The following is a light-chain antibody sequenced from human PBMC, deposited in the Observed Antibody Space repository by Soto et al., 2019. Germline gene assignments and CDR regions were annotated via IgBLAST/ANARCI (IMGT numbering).Light chain of an antibody. V-gene: IGKV1-5*01. J-gene: IGKJ1*01. CDR2: DVS. Sequence: DIQMTQSPSTLSASVGDTVTITCRASQSVSDSLAWYQVKPGEAPKLLIFDVSNLETGVPSRFSGSGSGTEFSLTIRGLQPDDFATYYCQQYDYSRTFGQATKVDIK. CDR3: QQYDYSRT. CDR1: QSVSDS.